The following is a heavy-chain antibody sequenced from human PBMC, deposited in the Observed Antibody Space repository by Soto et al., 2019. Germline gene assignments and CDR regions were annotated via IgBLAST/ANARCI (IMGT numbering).Heavy chain of an antibody. CDR1: GFSFSSYA. J-gene: IGHJ5*02. CDR2: ISHDGINK. Sequence: QVRLVESGGGVVQPGRSLRLSCTASGFSFSSYAMYWFRQPPGKGLEWVAVISHDGINKHYADSVKGRVTVSRDNSNHSQDLQLKSPRGEDTAMYYCARDIYSSDYFVKWFEPWGQGTLVTVSS. D-gene: IGHD6-19*01. CDR3: ARDIYSSDYFVKWFEP. V-gene: IGHV3-30-3*01.